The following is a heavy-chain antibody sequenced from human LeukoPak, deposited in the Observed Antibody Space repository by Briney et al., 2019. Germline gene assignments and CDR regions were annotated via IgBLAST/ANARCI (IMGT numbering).Heavy chain of an antibody. J-gene: IGHJ4*02. V-gene: IGHV3-30*02. Sequence: PGGSLRLSCAASGFTFSSYGMHWVRQAPGKGLEWVAFIRDDGSNKYYADSVKGRFTISRDNSKNTLYLQMNSLRAEDTAVYYCAKNLAGTLFDYWGQGTLVTVSS. CDR3: AKNLAGTLFDY. D-gene: IGHD6-13*01. CDR1: GFTFSSYG. CDR2: IRDDGSNK.